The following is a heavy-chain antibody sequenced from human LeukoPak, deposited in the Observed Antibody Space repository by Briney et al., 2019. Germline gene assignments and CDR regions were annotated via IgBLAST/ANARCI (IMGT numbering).Heavy chain of an antibody. D-gene: IGHD3-22*01. Sequence: GESLKISCKGSGYRFTSYWIGWVRQVPGKGLEWMGIIYPGDSDIRYSPSFQGQVTTSADTSISTAYLQWSSLKASDTAMYFCARTGASGYPNWFDPWGQGTLVTVSS. CDR1: GYRFTSYW. V-gene: IGHV5-51*01. J-gene: IGHJ5*02. CDR3: ARTGASGYPNWFDP. CDR2: IYPGDSDI.